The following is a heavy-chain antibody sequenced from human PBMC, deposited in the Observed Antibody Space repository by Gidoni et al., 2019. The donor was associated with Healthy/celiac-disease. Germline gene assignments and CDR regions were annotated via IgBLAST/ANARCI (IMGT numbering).Heavy chain of an antibody. CDR2: INHSGST. V-gene: IGHV4-34*01. CDR1: GGSFSGYY. Sequence: QVQLQQWGAGLLKPSETLSLTCAVYGGSFSGYYWRWIRQPPGKGLEWIGEINHSGSTNYNPSLKSRVTISVDTSKNQFSLKLSSVTAADTAVYYCARGPGTVVTDTHDAFDIWGQGTMVTVSS. CDR3: ARGPGTVVTDTHDAFDI. D-gene: IGHD2-15*01. J-gene: IGHJ3*02.